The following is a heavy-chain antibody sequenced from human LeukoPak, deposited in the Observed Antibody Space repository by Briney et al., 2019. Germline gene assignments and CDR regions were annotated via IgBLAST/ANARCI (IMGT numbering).Heavy chain of an antibody. V-gene: IGHV4-4*07. D-gene: IGHD6-13*01. CDR1: GGPISSYY. J-gene: IGHJ4*02. Sequence: SETLSLTCTVSGGPISSYYWSWIRQPAGKGLEWIGRIYSSGSTNFNPSLKSRVTISVDTSKNQFSLKLSSVTAADTAVYYCARGRAAAGTRYWGQGTLVTVSS. CDR2: IYSSGST. CDR3: ARGRAAAGTRY.